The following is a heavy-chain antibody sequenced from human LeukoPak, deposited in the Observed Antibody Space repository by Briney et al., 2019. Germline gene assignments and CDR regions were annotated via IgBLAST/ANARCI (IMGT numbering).Heavy chain of an antibody. CDR1: GFTFTSYW. Sequence: GGSLRLSCAASGFTFTSYWMHWVRQAPGKGLMWVSRINGDVTHTDYAESAKGRFTTSRDNAKSTVYLQMNSLRAEDTAVYYCARAAANGASFYGLWGRGTLVTVSS. V-gene: IGHV3-74*01. J-gene: IGHJ4*02. CDR3: ARAAANGASFYGL. D-gene: IGHD2-8*01. CDR2: INGDVTHT.